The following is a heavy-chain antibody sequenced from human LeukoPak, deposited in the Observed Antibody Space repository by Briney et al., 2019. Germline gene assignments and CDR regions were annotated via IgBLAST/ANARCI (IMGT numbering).Heavy chain of an antibody. CDR2: INNDGRST. CDR1: GFTFSSYW. V-gene: IGHV3-74*01. CDR3: ARTGIAARPTVWFDP. D-gene: IGHD6-6*01. Sequence: PGGSLRLSCVASGFTFSSYWMHWVRQAPGKGLVWVSHINNDGRSTTYADSVKGRFTISRDNAKSTLYLQINSLRAEDTAVYYCARTGIAARPTVWFDPWGQGTLVTV. J-gene: IGHJ5*02.